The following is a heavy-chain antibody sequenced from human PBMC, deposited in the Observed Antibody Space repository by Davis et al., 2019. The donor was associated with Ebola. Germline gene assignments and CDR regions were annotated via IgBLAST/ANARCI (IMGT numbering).Heavy chain of an antibody. CDR1: GYTFAAYY. Sequence: AASVKVSCKTSGYTFAAYYIHWVRQAPGQGLEWMGAIKLSRGATDYAQRFQGRVTITRDTSTSTVYMELSSLTSDDTALYYCASPGPVGGSYLHYWGQGTLVTVSS. CDR2: IKLSRGAT. V-gene: IGHV1-46*01. D-gene: IGHD1-26*01. CDR3: ASPGPVGGSYLHY. J-gene: IGHJ4*02.